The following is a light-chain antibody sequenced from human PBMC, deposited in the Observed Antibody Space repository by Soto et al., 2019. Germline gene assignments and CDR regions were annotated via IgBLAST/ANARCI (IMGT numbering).Light chain of an antibody. J-gene: IGKJ1*01. V-gene: IGKV3-15*01. CDR2: DAS. CDR3: LQYRYWPRT. CDR1: QSVGRN. Sequence: TVMTQSPATLSVYPGEGATVSCRASQSVGRNLAWYQQKPGQAPRLLIYDASTRATGMPARFSGGGSGTEFTLNIDSLQSEDFAVYYCLQYRYWPRTFGQGTKVEIK.